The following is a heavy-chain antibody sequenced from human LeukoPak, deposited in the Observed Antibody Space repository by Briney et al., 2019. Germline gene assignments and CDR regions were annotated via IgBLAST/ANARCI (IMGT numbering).Heavy chain of an antibody. CDR2: IYYSGST. CDR1: GGSISSYY. Sequence: SETLSLTCTVSGGSISSYYWSWVRQPPGKGLEWIGYIYYSGSTNYNPSLKSRVTISVDTSKNQFSLKLSSVTAADTAVYYCARGYYDSWGIWDYWGQGTLVTVSS. V-gene: IGHV4-59*01. CDR3: ARGYYDSWGIWDY. J-gene: IGHJ4*02. D-gene: IGHD3-22*01.